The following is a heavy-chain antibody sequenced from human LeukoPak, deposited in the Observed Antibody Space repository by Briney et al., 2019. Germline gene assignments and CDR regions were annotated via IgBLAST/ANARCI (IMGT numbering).Heavy chain of an antibody. V-gene: IGHV3-11*05. J-gene: IGHJ4*02. CDR2: ISSGSNYR. D-gene: IGHD3-3*01. CDR1: GFSFKDYY. Sequence: PGGSLRLSCAASGFSFKDYYMSWIRQAPGKGLEWISYISSGSNYRHYADSVRGRFTISRDDAKNSLYLQMDSLRPEDTAVYYCAKVRRESGWGQGTLVTVSS. CDR3: AKVRRESG.